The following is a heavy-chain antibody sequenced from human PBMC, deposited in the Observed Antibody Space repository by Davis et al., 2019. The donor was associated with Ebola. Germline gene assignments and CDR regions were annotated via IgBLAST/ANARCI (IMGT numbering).Heavy chain of an antibody. D-gene: IGHD6-19*01. CDR2: ISSSSSYI. CDR1: GFTFSSYS. V-gene: IGHV3-21*04. CDR3: AKGVAGSPLGYGMDV. J-gene: IGHJ6*02. Sequence: GESLKISCAASGFTFSSYSMNWVRQAPGKGLEWVSSISSSSSYIYYADSVKGRFTISRDNAKNSLYLQMNSLRAEDTALYYCAKGVAGSPLGYGMDVWGQGTTVTVSS.